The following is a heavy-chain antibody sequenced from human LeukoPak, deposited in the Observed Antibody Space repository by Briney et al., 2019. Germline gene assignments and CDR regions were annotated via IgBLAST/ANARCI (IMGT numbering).Heavy chain of an antibody. CDR1: GASVSSSSYY. CDR2: VFYSGST. V-gene: IGHV4-39*01. J-gene: IGHJ4*02. D-gene: IGHD1-26*01. CDR3: ATRRSGSHPYY. Sequence: PSETLSLTCTVSGASVSSSSYYWEWIRQPPGKGLECVGSVFYSGSTNYNPSLKSRVTMSVDTSKNQFSLRLSSVTATDTAVYYCATRRSGSHPYYWGQGTLVTVSS.